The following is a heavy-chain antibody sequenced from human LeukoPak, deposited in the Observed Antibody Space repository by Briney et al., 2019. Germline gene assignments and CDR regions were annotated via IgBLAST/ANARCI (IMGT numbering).Heavy chain of an antibody. D-gene: IGHD3-16*01. CDR2: ISGSGGST. J-gene: IGHJ6*02. CDR1: GFTFSSYA. CDR3: ARAGGSRYYYAMDV. V-gene: IGHV3-23*01. Sequence: GGSLRLSCAASGFTFSSYAMSWVRQAPGKGLEWVSAISGSGGSTYYADSVKGRFTISRDNAENSLYLQMNSLRAEDTAFYYCARAGGSRYYYAMDVWGQGTTVTVSS.